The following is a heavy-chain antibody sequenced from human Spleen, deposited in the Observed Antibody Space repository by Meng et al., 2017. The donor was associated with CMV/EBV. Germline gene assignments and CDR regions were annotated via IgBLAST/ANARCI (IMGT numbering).Heavy chain of an antibody. CDR2: ISNDASKK. V-gene: IGHV3-30*14. J-gene: IGHJ4*02. CDR1: GFTFSRSA. D-gene: IGHD1-26*01. CDR3: ARGLVGYFDY. Sequence: GESLKISCVASGFTFSRSAMHWVRQAPGKGPEWVAVISNDASKKYYADSVKGRFTISRDDSKNAVFLQMISLRPEDTAVYYCARGLVGYFDYWGQGTTVTVSS.